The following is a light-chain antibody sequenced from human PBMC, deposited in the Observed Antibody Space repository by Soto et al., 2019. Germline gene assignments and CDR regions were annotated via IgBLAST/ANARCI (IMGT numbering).Light chain of an antibody. Sequence: EIVLTQSPGTLSLSPGERATLSCRASQSFSSNYLAWYQQRPGHAPRILIYGATTRASGVPDRFSGSESGTDFTLTISRLEPEDSAVYYCQQYSSMWTFGQGTKLEIK. CDR2: GAT. V-gene: IGKV3-20*01. CDR1: QSFSSNY. CDR3: QQYSSMWT. J-gene: IGKJ1*01.